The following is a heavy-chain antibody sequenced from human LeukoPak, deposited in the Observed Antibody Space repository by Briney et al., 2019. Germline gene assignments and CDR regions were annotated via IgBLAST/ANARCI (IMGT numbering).Heavy chain of an antibody. CDR3: AKPGYNYGEGTFDC. D-gene: IGHD5-18*01. V-gene: IGHV3-74*01. Sequence: SGGSLRLSCETAGFTFSSYVMHWARRTPGKGLVWVSRISHDGFISYADSVKGRFTISRDNAKNTLILQMNSLRAEDTAVYYCAKPGYNYGEGTFDCWGQGTLVTVSS. CDR1: GFTFSSYV. CDR2: ISHDGFI. J-gene: IGHJ4*02.